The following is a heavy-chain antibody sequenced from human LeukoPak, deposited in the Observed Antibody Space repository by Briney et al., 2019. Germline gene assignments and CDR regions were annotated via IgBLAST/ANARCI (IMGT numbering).Heavy chain of an antibody. V-gene: IGHV4-30-4*01. Sequence: SETLSLTCTVSGGSFSSGDCYWSWIRQPPGKGLEWIGYIYYSGSTSYNPSLKSRLIISINTSKNQFSLRLSSVTAADTAVYYCARVSGSDLFFDYWGQGTLVTVSS. CDR2: IYYSGST. J-gene: IGHJ4*02. D-gene: IGHD2-21*01. CDR1: GGSFSSGDCY. CDR3: ARVSGSDLFFDY.